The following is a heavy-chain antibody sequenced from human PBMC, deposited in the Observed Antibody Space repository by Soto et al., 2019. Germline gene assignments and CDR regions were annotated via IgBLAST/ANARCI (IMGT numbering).Heavy chain of an antibody. Sequence: GGSLRLSCAASGFTFSSYAMHWVRQAPGKGLEWVAVISYDGSNKYYADSVKGRFTISRDNSKNTLYLQMNSLRAEDTAVYYCARDQGGGPAAALSGDYYYYGMDVWGQGTTVTVSS. D-gene: IGHD6-13*01. V-gene: IGHV3-30-3*01. J-gene: IGHJ6*02. CDR1: GFTFSSYA. CDR2: ISYDGSNK. CDR3: ARDQGGGPAAALSGDYYYYGMDV.